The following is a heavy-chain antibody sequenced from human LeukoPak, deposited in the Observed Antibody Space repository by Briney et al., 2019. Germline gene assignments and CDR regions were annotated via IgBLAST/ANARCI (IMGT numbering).Heavy chain of an antibody. J-gene: IGHJ4*02. D-gene: IGHD3-22*01. CDR2: ISAYNGNT. CDR3: ARDDPSHYYDSSGYSL. Sequence: GASVKVSCKASGYTFTGYYMHWVRQAPGQGLEWMGWISAYNGNTNYAQKLQGRVTMTTDTSTSTAYMELRSLRSDDTAVYYCARDDPSHYYDSSGYSLWGQGTLVTVSS. V-gene: IGHV1-18*04. CDR1: GYTFTGYY.